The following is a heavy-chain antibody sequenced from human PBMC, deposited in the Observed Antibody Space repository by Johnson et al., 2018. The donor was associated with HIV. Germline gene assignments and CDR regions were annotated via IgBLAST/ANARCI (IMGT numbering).Heavy chain of an antibody. CDR2: ISGSGGST. V-gene: IGHV3-23*04. Sequence: VQLVESGGGLVQPGGSLRLSCAASGFTVSRNYMSWVRQAPGKGLEWVSAISGSGGSTYYADSVKGRFTISRDNSKNTLYLQMNSLRAEDTALYYCAKDIYGYDAFDIWGQGTMVTVSS. D-gene: IGHD5-24*01. CDR3: AKDIYGYDAFDI. CDR1: GFTVSRNY. J-gene: IGHJ3*02.